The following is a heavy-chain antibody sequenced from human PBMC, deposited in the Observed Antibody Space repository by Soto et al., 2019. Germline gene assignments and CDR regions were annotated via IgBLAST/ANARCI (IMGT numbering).Heavy chain of an antibody. CDR3: ARTDYYGSGRSNNFDY. J-gene: IGHJ4*02. D-gene: IGHD3-10*01. Sequence: QVQLVQSGAEVKKPGSSVKVSCKASGGTFSSYAISWVRQAPGQGLEWMGGIIPIFGTANYAQKFQGRVTITADESTSTADMELSSLRSEDTAVYYCARTDYYGSGRSNNFDYWGQGTLVTVSS. CDR1: GGTFSSYA. V-gene: IGHV1-69*01. CDR2: IIPIFGTA.